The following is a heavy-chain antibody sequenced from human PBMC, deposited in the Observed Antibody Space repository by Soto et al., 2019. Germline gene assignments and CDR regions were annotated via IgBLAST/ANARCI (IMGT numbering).Heavy chain of an antibody. CDR1: GGSFSGYF. V-gene: IGHV4-59*01. J-gene: IGHJ3*02. CDR3: ARHRYNHGADAFDI. CDR2: IYYSGNT. Sequence: SETLSLTCYVSGGSFSGYFWSWIRQPPGKGLGWIGHIYYSGNTKYNPSLKRRVTMSVDTSKNQFSVKLSSATAADTAVYYCARHRYNHGADAFDIWGQGTMVTVSS. D-gene: IGHD5-18*01.